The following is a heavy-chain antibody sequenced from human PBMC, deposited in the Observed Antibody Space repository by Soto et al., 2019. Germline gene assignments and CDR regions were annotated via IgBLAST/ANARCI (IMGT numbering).Heavy chain of an antibody. CDR1: GYTFISFY. CDR2: INPGGGGT. J-gene: IGHJ4*02. D-gene: IGHD5-18*01. CDR3: ARDVDRYGYGGFDC. Sequence: QVQLVQSGAEVKKPGASVKVSCKASGYTFISFYMHWVRQAPGQGLEWMGMINPGGGGTSYAQKFQGRSTMTRETSTSPVYMELSSLRSEDTAMYFCARDVDRYGYGGFDCWGQGALVTVSS. V-gene: IGHV1-46*01.